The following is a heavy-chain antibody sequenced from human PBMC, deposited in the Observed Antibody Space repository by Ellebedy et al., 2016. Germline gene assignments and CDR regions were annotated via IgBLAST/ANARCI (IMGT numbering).Heavy chain of an antibody. Sequence: GESLKISCAASGFTFSSYSMNWVRQAPGKGLEWVSYISSSSSTIYYADSVKGRFTISRDNAKNSLYLQMNSLRAEDTAVYYCARVEVWFGDAFDIWGQGTMVTVSS. D-gene: IGHD3-10*01. CDR1: GFTFSSYS. V-gene: IGHV3-48*04. J-gene: IGHJ3*02. CDR3: ARVEVWFGDAFDI. CDR2: ISSSSSTI.